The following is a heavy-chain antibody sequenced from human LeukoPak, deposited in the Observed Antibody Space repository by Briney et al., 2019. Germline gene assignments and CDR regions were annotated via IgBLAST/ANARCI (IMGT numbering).Heavy chain of an antibody. CDR2: IYYSGST. CDR3: ARHGVWFGESLNWYFDL. J-gene: IGHJ2*01. D-gene: IGHD3-10*01. Sequence: SETLSLTCTVSGGSISSYYWSWIRQPPGKGLEWIGYIYYSGSTNYNPSLKSRVTISVDTSKNQFSLKLSSVTAADTAVYYCARHGVWFGESLNWYFDLWGRGTLVTVSS. CDR1: GGSISSYY. V-gene: IGHV4-59*08.